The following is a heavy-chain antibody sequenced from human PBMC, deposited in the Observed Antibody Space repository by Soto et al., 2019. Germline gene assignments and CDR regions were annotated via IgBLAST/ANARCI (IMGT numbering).Heavy chain of an antibody. D-gene: IGHD6-13*01. CDR3: ARQYSSSWYLYYFDY. Sequence: QVQLVQSGAEVKKPGSSVKVSSKASGGTFSSYAISWVRQAPGQGLEWMGGIIPIFGTANYAQKFQGRVTITADESTSTAYMELSSLRSEDTAVYYCARQYSSSWYLYYFDYWGQGTLVTVSS. CDR2: IIPIFGTA. CDR1: GGTFSSYA. V-gene: IGHV1-69*01. J-gene: IGHJ4*02.